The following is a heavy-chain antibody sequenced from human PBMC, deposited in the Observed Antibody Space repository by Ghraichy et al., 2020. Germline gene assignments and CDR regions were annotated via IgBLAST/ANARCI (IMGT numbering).Heavy chain of an antibody. Sequence: ESLNISCAASGFTFSSYAMHWVRQAPGKGLEYVSAISSNWGSTYYANSVKGRFTISRDNSKNTLYLQMGSLRAEDMAVYYCARDVPGIAVAGHYYGMDVWGQGTTVTVSS. V-gene: IGHV3-64*01. J-gene: IGHJ6*02. CDR3: ARDVPGIAVAGHYYGMDV. D-gene: IGHD6-19*01. CDR1: GFTFSSYA. CDR2: ISSNWGST.